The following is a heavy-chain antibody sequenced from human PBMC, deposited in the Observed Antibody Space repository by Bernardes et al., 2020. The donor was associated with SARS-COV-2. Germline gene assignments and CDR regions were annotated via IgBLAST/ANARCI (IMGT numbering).Heavy chain of an antibody. V-gene: IGHV3-7*04. D-gene: IGHD2-8*01. CDR3: ARIYCTTTDCFYDY. Sequence: GRSLRLSCAASGFTLSSYWMSWVRQAPGEVLEWVANINQDERRIHYVDSVKGRFIISRDNAKNSLYLQMDGLRSEDTSVYFWARIYCTTTDCFYDYWGQGTLVTVSS. CDR1: GFTLSSYW. CDR2: INQDERRI. J-gene: IGHJ4*02.